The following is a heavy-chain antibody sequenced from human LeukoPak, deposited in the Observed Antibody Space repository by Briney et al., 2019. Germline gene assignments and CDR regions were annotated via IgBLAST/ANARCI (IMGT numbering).Heavy chain of an antibody. CDR2: INSATTYP. V-gene: IGHV3-11*06. CDR3: ASQSSARHSDYYGMDV. J-gene: IGHJ6*02. Sequence: GGSLRLSCAASGFTFRDYYMNWIRQAPGKGLEWVSHINSATTYPMYADSVKGRFTISVDTAKNSLYLQMNSLRAEDTAVYYCASQSSARHSDYYGMDVWGQGTTVTVSS. D-gene: IGHD6-6*01. CDR1: GFTFRDYY.